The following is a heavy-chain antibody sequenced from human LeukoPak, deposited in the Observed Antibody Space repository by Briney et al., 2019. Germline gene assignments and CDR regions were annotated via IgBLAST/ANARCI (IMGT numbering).Heavy chain of an antibody. CDR2: IIPILGIA. CDR3: ARGPDYSNYLNWFDP. D-gene: IGHD4-11*01. V-gene: IGHV1-69*02. Sequence: ASVKVSCKASGGTFSSYTISWVRQAPGQGLELMGRIIPILGIANYAQKFQGRVTITADKSTSTAYMELSSLRSEDTAVYYCARGPDYSNYLNWFDPWGQGTLVTVSS. J-gene: IGHJ5*02. CDR1: GGTFSSYT.